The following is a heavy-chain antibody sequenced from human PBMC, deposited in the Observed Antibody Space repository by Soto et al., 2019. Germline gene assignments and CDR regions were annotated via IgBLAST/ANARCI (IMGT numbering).Heavy chain of an antibody. J-gene: IGHJ4*02. V-gene: IGHV1-69*12. CDR2: IIPIFGTP. Sequence: QVQLVQSGAEVKKPGSSVKVSCKASGGTFSSYAISWVRQAPGQGLDWMGGIIPIFGTPNYAQKFQGRVLITADESTSTADMVLSSLRAEDTAVYYCAVGGGVEMATPFDYWGQGTLVTVSS. CDR1: GGTFSSYA. D-gene: IGHD2-15*01. CDR3: AVGGGVEMATPFDY.